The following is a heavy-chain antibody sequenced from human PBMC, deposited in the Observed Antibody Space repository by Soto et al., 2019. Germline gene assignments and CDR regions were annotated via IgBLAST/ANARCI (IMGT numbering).Heavy chain of an antibody. D-gene: IGHD3-3*01. J-gene: IGHJ4*02. V-gene: IGHV4-59*01. Sequence: SETLSLTCTVSGGSISSYYWSWIRQPPGKGLEWIGYICYSGSTNYNPSLKSRVTISVDTSKNQFSLKLSSVTAADTAVYYCARDQYYGLFDYWGQGTLVTVSS. CDR2: ICYSGST. CDR1: GGSISSYY. CDR3: ARDQYYGLFDY.